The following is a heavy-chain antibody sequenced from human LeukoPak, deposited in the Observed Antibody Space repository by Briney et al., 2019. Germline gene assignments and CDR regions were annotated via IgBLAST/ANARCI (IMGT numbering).Heavy chain of an antibody. D-gene: IGHD3-10*01. Sequence: SETLSLTCSVSGGPLSTYTWSWVRQSPGKGLEWIGYIYHGGTTNYSPSLKSRATISAHTARNQFSLRLRSVTAADTAIYYCARDTSVGSGMQCWGQGTLVSVSS. CDR1: GGPLSTYT. CDR3: ARDTSVGSGMQC. CDR2: IYHGGTT. J-gene: IGHJ4*02. V-gene: IGHV4-59*01.